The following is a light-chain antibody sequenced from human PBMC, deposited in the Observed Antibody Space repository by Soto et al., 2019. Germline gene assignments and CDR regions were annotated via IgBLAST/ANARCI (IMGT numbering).Light chain of an antibody. CDR1: QSVSNSS. CDR3: QVYGNSPMYT. V-gene: IGKV3-20*01. J-gene: IGKJ2*01. CDR2: AAS. Sequence: EIVLTQSPGTLSLSPGERATFSCRASQSVSNSSLAWYHQKPGQAPRLLLFAASRTATGIPDTFSGSGSGTDFTLTISRLEPEDFAVYYCQVYGNSPMYTFGQGTRLEIK.